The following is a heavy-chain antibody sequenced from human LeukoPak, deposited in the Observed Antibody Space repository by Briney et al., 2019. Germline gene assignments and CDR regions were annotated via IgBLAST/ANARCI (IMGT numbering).Heavy chain of an antibody. CDR1: GFTFSSYS. V-gene: IGHV3-48*02. CDR3: VRDPEAFDY. J-gene: IGHJ4*02. CDR2: ISRGRPTI. Sequence: PGGSLRLSCVASGFTFSSYSMNWVRQAPGKGREGGSYISRGRPTIQYADSVKGRFTISRDNAKNSLYLQLNSLTDEDTAVSSCVRDPEAFDYWGQGTLVTVSS.